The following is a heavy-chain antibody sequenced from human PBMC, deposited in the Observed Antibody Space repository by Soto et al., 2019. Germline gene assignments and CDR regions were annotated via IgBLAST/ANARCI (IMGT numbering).Heavy chain of an antibody. CDR1: GFTFNTYP. CDR3: AKGVLSFHYGMEV. Sequence: GGSLGLCCATSGFTFNTYPMTWVRQAPGKGLEWVSSISSTAGKTSSYADSVKGRFAISRDFSDNTVYLQMDNLRVDDTAVYFCAKGVLSFHYGMEVWGQGTTVTVYS. J-gene: IGHJ6*02. D-gene: IGHD3-10*01. CDR2: ISSTAGKTS. V-gene: IGHV3-23*01.